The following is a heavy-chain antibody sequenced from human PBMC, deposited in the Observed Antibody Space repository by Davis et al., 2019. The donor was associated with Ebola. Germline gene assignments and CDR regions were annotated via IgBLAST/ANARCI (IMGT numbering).Heavy chain of an antibody. J-gene: IGHJ4*02. D-gene: IGHD2-21*02. CDR1: GFTFTSYS. CDR2: ISSSSSYI. Sequence: GGSLRLSCAASGFTFTSYSMNWVRQAPGKGLEWVSSISSSSSYIYYADSVKGRFTITRDNAKNSRYLQMNSLRAEDTAVYYCARDSDIVAVVVTAMDYWGQGTLVTVSS. V-gene: IGHV3-21*01. CDR3: ARDSDIVAVVVTAMDY.